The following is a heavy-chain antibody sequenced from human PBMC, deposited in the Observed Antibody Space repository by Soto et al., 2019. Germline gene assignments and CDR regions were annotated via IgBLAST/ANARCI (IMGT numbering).Heavy chain of an antibody. V-gene: IGHV3-23*01. CDR2: IGGTGSDT. Sequence: DVHLSESGGGLVQPGGSLTLSCAASRFTFRDFAMSWVRQAPGKELEWVSSIGGTGSDTYYADSVKGRFTISRDNSKNTFYLKIDSLRDEDTAVYYCAKDAVPYNGKWDWFDSWGQGTLVIVSS. CDR1: RFTFRDFA. J-gene: IGHJ5*01. D-gene: IGHD1-20*01. CDR3: AKDAVPYNGKWDWFDS.